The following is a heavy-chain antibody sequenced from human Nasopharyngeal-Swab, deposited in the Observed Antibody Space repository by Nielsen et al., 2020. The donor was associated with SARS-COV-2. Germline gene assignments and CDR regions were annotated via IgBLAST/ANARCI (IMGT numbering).Heavy chain of an antibody. V-gene: IGHV4-39*01. CDR2: IYYSGST. J-gene: IGHJ2*01. Sequence: SETLSLTCTVSGGSISSSSYYWGWIRQPPGEGLEWIGSIYYSGSTYYNPSLKSRVTISVDTSKNQFSLKLSSVTAADTAVYYCARRETKQWLVPVGYFDLWGRGTLVTVSS. CDR1: GGSISSSSYY. CDR3: ARRETKQWLVPVGYFDL. D-gene: IGHD6-19*01.